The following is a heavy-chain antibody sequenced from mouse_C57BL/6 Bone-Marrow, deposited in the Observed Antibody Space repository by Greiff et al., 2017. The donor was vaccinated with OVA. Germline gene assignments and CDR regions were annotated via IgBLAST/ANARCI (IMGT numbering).Heavy chain of an antibody. J-gene: IGHJ2*01. Sequence: VQLQQSGAKLARPGASVKLSCKASGYTFTSYGISWVKQRTGQGLEWIGEIYPRSGNTYYNEKFKGKATLTADKSSSTAYMELRSLTSEDSAVYFCARGGPRTGTVYYFDYWGQGTTLTVSS. CDR1: GYTFTSYG. D-gene: IGHD4-1*01. V-gene: IGHV1-81*01. CDR2: IYPRSGNT. CDR3: ARGGPRTGTVYYFDY.